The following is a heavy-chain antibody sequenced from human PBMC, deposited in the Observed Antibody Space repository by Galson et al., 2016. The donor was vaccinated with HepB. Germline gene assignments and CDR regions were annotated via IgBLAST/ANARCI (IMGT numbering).Heavy chain of an antibody. Sequence: SLRLSCAASGFTFSSYGIHWVRQAPGTGLEWVAVIWYDGSNKYYADSVKGRFIISRDNSKNTLYLEMNSLRAEDTAVYYCAREGRDDYVWDYWGQGTLVTVSS. CDR2: IWYDGSNK. D-gene: IGHD3-16*01. CDR3: AREGRDDYVWDY. J-gene: IGHJ4*02. V-gene: IGHV3-33*01. CDR1: GFTFSSYG.